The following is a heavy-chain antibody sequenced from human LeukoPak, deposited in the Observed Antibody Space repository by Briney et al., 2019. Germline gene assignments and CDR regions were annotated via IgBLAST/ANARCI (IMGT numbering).Heavy chain of an antibody. CDR1: GYRFTSYW. J-gene: IGHJ3*02. CDR3: ARRGEWLLYDNTGTNAFDI. Sequence: LGESLKISCKVSGYRFTSYWVNGVRQMPGKGLGGMGRFVPSDSYTNYSPSFQGHVTISAAKSISTAYLQWSSLKASDTAIYYCARRGEWLLYDNTGTNAFDIWGQGALVTVSS. D-gene: IGHD3-3*01. CDR2: FVPSDSYT. V-gene: IGHV5-10-1*01.